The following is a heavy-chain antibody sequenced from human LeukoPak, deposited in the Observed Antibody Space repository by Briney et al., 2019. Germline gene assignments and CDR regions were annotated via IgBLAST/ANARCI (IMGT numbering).Heavy chain of an antibody. Sequence: PGGSLRLSCAASGFTFSSYAMSWVRQAPGKGLEWVSAISGSGGSTYYADSVKGRFTISRDNSKNTLYLQMNSLRAEDTAVYYCAKVRASRAGCSGGSCYSGFDYWGQGTLVTVSS. CDR3: AKVRASRAGCSGGSCYSGFDY. CDR1: GFTFSSYA. J-gene: IGHJ4*02. CDR2: ISGSGGST. D-gene: IGHD2-15*01. V-gene: IGHV3-23*01.